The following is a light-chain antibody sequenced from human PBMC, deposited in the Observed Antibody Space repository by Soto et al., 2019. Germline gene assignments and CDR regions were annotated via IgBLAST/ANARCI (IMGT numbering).Light chain of an antibody. J-gene: IGKJ3*01. V-gene: IGKV1-39*01. CDR1: QTINTY. CDR3: QRSYRAPLT. CDR2: AAS. Sequence: DIQMTQSPSSLSASVGDRVTITCRASQTINTYLNWYQQKPGKAPKLLIHAASSLQSGVPPRFSGSGSGTDFTLTISSLQPEDFATYYCQRSYRAPLTFGPGTKVDIK.